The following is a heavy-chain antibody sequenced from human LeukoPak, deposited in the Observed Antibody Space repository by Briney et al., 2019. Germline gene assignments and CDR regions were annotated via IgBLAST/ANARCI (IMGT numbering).Heavy chain of an antibody. D-gene: IGHD5-24*01. J-gene: IGHJ5*02. Sequence: ASVTVSCTASGYTFTSYDINWVRQATGQGLEWMGWMNPNSGNTGYAQKFQGRVTMTRNTSISTAYMELSSLRSEDTAVYYCARGGSRWLRNWFDPWGQGTLVTVSS. V-gene: IGHV1-8*01. CDR2: MNPNSGNT. CDR3: ARGGSRWLRNWFDP. CDR1: GYTFTSYD.